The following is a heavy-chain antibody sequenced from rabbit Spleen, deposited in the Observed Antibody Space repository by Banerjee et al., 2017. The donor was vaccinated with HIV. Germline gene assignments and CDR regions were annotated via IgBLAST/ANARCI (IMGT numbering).Heavy chain of an antibody. V-gene: IGHV1S47*01. CDR2: IIPIFGVT. J-gene: IGHJ4*01. D-gene: IGHD2-1*01. Sequence: QERLVESGGGLVQPGGSLTLSCKASGFDFSTYSMSWVRQAPGKGLEWIGYIIPIFGVTYYASWVNGRFSISRENAQNTVFLQMTSLTAADTATYFCARGSAAMTMVITGYYLSLWGPGTLVTV. CDR1: GFDFSTYS. CDR3: ARGSAAMTMVITGYYLSL.